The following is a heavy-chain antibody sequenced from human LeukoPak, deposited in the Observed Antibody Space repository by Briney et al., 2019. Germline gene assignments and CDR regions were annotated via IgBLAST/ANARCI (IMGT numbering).Heavy chain of an antibody. CDR2: IHSDGSST. V-gene: IGHV3-74*01. D-gene: IGHD1-20*01. CDR1: GFTFSTYW. J-gene: IGHJ3*02. Sequence: GGSLRLSCAASGFTFSTYWMHWVRQVPGKGLVWVSHIHSDGSSTFYADSVKGRFTISRDNAKNTLYLQLNSLRAEDTAVYYCVRGRITGTANAFDIWAKGQWSPSLQ. CDR3: VRGRITGTANAFDI.